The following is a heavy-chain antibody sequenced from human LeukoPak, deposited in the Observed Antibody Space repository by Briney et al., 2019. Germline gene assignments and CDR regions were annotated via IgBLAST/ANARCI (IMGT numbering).Heavy chain of an antibody. CDR2: IYSGGST. J-gene: IGHJ4*02. Sequence: GGSLRLSCAASGFTVSSNYMSWVRQAPGKGLEWVSVIYSGGSTYYADSVKGRFTISRDNSKNTLYLQMNSLRAEDTAVYYCARAQGGVVPAARFDYWGQGTLVTVSS. D-gene: IGHD2-2*01. V-gene: IGHV3-53*01. CDR3: ARAQGGVVPAARFDY. CDR1: GFTVSSNY.